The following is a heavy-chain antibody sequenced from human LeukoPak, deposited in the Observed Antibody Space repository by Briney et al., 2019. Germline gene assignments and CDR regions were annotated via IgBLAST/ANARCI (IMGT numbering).Heavy chain of an antibody. CDR3: ARDQRYCSSSSCPWEPFDY. D-gene: IGHD2-2*01. CDR1: GFTVSSNH. CDR2: IYTGGGT. Sequence: PGGSLRLSCAASGFTVSSNHMSWVRQTPGKGLEWVSVIYTGGGTYYADSVKGRFTISRGNAKNSLYLQMNSLRAEDTAVYYCARDQRYCSSSSCPWEPFDYWGQGTLVTVSS. V-gene: IGHV3-53*01. J-gene: IGHJ4*02.